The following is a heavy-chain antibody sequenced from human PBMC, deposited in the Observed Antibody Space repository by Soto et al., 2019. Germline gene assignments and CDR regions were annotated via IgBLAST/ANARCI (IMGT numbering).Heavy chain of an antibody. CDR3: ARTWGGTPAAGTRFDF. J-gene: IGHJ4*02. Sequence: ASVKVSCKASGYIFTNFAMSWVRQAPGQGLEWMGWIITNKGYTNYAQKFQGRVTMTTDTSTSAVYMELTSLTSDDTAVYYCARTWGGTPAAGTRFDFWGQGTLVTVSS. V-gene: IGHV1-18*01. CDR1: GYIFTNFA. CDR2: IITNKGYT. D-gene: IGHD6-19*01.